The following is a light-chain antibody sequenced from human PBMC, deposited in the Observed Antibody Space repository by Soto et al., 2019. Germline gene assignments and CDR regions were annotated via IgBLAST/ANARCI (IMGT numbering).Light chain of an antibody. Sequence: EIVMTQSPATLSVSPGERATLSCRASQSVGSNLAWYQQKPGQAPRLLIFDASTRATGIPARFSGSGSGTEFTLTISSLQSEDFAVYYSQQYNNWPPWTFGQGTKVEIK. V-gene: IGKV3-15*01. CDR3: QQYNNWPPWT. CDR1: QSVGSN. CDR2: DAS. J-gene: IGKJ1*01.